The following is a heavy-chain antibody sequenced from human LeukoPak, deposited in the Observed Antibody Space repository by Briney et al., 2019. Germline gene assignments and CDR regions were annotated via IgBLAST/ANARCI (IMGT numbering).Heavy chain of an antibody. J-gene: IGHJ6*03. D-gene: IGHD3-10*01. V-gene: IGHV4-39*01. CDR3: ARHRRVVRGVPHPYYYYYMDV. CDR1: GGSISSSSYY. Sequence: SETLSLTCTVSGGSISSSSYYWSWIRQPPGKGLEWIGEINHSGSTNYNPSLKSRVTISVDTSKNQFSLKLSSVTAADTAVYYCARHRRVVRGVPHPYYYYYMDVWGKGTTVTISS. CDR2: INHSGST.